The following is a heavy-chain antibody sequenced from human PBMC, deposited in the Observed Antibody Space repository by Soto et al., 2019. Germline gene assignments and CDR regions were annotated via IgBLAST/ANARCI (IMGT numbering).Heavy chain of an antibody. CDR3: ARLIGNSWLDS. CDR1: GDLVYTNSPP. D-gene: IGHD2-8*01. Sequence: QTLSLPYAISGDLVYTNSPPCDSGRQSPSRGLEWLGRTYYRSKWYNDYAVSVKGRITINPDTSNNQLSLQLNSVTPDDTAVYYCARLIGNSWLDSWGQGTLVTVSS. J-gene: IGHJ5*01. V-gene: IGHV6-1*01. CDR2: TYYRSKWYN.